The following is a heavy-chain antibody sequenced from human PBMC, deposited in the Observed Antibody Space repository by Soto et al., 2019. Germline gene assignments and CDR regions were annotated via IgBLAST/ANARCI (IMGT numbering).Heavy chain of an antibody. CDR1: GYTFTSYG. V-gene: IGHV1-18*01. Sequence: ASVKVSCKASGYTFTSYGISWVRQAPGQGLEWMGWISAYNGNTNYAQKIQGRVTMTTDTSTSTAYMELRSLRSDDTAVYYCARASIGYDFWSGPKGDNWFDPWGQGTLVTVSS. CDR3: ARASIGYDFWSGPKGDNWFDP. D-gene: IGHD3-3*01. J-gene: IGHJ5*02. CDR2: ISAYNGNT.